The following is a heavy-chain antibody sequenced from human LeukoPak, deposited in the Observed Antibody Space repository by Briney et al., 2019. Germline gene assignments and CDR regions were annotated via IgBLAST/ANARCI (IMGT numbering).Heavy chain of an antibody. J-gene: IGHJ4*02. Sequence: PGGSLRLSCAASGFTFNRNAISWVRQAPGKGLESFSTIGGSGDKTFYADSVKGRFTISRDNSKNMLHLQMSSLTGEDTALYYCVRRGDASSGWGDHDYWGQGALVTVSS. CDR1: GFTFNRNA. CDR2: IGGSGDKT. D-gene: IGHD6-19*01. V-gene: IGHV3-23*01. CDR3: VRRGDASSGWGDHDY.